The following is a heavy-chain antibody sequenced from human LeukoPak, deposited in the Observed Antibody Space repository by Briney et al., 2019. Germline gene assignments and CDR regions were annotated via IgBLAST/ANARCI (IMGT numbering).Heavy chain of an antibody. CDR2: LYYSGST. D-gene: IGHD2-2*03. V-gene: IGHV4-39*01. CDR1: RGSMSSSSYY. Sequence: PSETLSLTCTVSRGSMSSSSYYWGWIRQPPGKGLEWIGSLYYSGSTYYNPSLKSRVTISVDTSKNQFSLKLSSVTAADTAVYYCARHNGYCSSTSCYGGFDYWGQGTLVTVSS. CDR3: ARHNGYCSSTSCYGGFDY. J-gene: IGHJ4*02.